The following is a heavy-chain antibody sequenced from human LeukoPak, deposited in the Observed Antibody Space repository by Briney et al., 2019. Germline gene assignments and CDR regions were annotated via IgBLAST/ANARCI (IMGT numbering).Heavy chain of an antibody. CDR2: IFYTGST. D-gene: IGHD6-19*01. V-gene: IGHV4-59*01. Sequence: SETLSLTCTVSGGSISNYYWSWIRQPPGRGLEWIGYIFYTGSTAYNSSLESRVTISVDSSKNQVSLRLNSVTAADTAVYYCARDRAVAGYAFDIWGQGTMVTVSS. J-gene: IGHJ3*02. CDR3: ARDRAVAGYAFDI. CDR1: GGSISNYY.